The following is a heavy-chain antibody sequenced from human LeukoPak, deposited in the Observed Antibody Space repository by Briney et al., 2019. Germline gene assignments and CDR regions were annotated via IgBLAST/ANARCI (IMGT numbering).Heavy chain of an antibody. V-gene: IGHV4-59*01. CDR3: ASTYYYDSSGYFVY. CDR1: GGSISSYY. Sequence: APLSLTCTFAGGSISSYYWSWIRPPPGKGLEWIGYIYYSGSTNYNPSLKSRVTISVDTSKNQFSLKLSSVTAADTAVYYCASTYYYDSSGYFVYWGQGTLVTVSS. CDR2: IYYSGST. D-gene: IGHD3-22*01. J-gene: IGHJ4*02.